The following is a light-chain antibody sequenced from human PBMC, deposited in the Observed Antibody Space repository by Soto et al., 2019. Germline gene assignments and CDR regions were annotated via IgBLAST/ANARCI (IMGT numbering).Light chain of an antibody. J-gene: IGLJ2*01. CDR3: SSYTSITIVV. V-gene: IGLV2-14*01. CDR2: GVT. CDR1: NSDIGGYNY. Sequence: SALTQPASVSGSPGQSITISCTGTNSDIGGYNYVSWYRHHPGKAPKLMIYGVTNRPSGVSNRFSGSKSGNTASLTISGLQDEDEADYYCSSYTSITIVVFGGGTKVTVL.